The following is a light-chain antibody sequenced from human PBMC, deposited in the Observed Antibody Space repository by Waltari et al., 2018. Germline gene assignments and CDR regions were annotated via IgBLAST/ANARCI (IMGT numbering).Light chain of an antibody. J-gene: IGKJ2*01. V-gene: IGKV1-5*03. Sequence: DIQMTQSPSTLSASVGDRGTITFRSSQSISSRLAWYQQKPGKAPTLLIYMASSLESGVPSRFSRSGSGTEFTLTISSLQPDDFATYYCQQYNSYSTFGQGTKLEIK. CDR1: QSISSR. CDR2: MAS. CDR3: QQYNSYST.